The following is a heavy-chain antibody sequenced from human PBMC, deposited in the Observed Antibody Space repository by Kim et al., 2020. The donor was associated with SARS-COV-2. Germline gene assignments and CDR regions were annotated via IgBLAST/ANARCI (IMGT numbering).Heavy chain of an antibody. V-gene: IGHV3-33*01. CDR3: ARDRPRIAVALDY. D-gene: IGHD6-19*01. J-gene: IGHJ4*02. Sequence: ASSAKGLFTISRDNSKNTLYLQMNSLRAEDTAVYYCARDRPRIAVALDYWGQGTLVTVSS.